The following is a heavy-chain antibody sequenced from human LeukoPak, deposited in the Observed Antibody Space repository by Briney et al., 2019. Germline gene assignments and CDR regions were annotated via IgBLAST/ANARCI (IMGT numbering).Heavy chain of an antibody. V-gene: IGHV4-59*01. CDR3: ASSPTGWFGELLRFDY. CDR1: GGSISSYY. Sequence: SETLSLTCTVSGGSISSYYWSWIRQPPGKGLEWIGYIYYSGSTNYNPSLKSRVTISVDTSKNQFSLKLSSGTAADTAVYYCASSPTGWFGELLRFDYWGQGTLVTVSS. D-gene: IGHD3-10*01. J-gene: IGHJ4*02. CDR2: IYYSGST.